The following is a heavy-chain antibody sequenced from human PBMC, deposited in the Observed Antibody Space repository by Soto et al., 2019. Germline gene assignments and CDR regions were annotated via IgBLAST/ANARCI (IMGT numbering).Heavy chain of an antibody. J-gene: IGHJ6*02. CDR1: GFTFSGSA. V-gene: IGHV3-73*01. CDR3: TRSPSYCTNGVCYTGIDYYYGMDV. CDR2: IRSKANSYAT. Sequence: PGGSLRLSCAASGFTFSGSAMHWVRQASGKGLEWVGRIRSKANSYATAYAASVKGRFTISRDDSKNTACLQMNSLKTEDTAVYYCTRSPSYCTNGVCYTGIDYYYGMDVWGQGTTVTVSS. D-gene: IGHD2-8*01.